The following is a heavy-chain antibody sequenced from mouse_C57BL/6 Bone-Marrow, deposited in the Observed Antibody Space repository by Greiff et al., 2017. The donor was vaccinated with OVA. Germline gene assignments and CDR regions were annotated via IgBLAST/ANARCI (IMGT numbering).Heavy chain of an antibody. CDR2: IDPENGDT. D-gene: IGHD2-3*01. V-gene: IGHV14-4*01. CDR3: TRWLLPFDY. CDR1: GFNIKDDY. Sequence: EVQLQQSGAELVRPGASVKLSCTASGFNIKDDYMHWVKQRPEQGLEWIGRIDPENGDTEYASKFQGKATITADTSSNTAYLQLSSLTSEDTAVYYCTRWLLPFDYWGQGTTLTVSS. J-gene: IGHJ2*01.